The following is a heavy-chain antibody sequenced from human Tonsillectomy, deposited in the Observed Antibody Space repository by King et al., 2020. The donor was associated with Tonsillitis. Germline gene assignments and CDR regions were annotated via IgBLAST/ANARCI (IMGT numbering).Heavy chain of an antibody. D-gene: IGHD3-10*02. CDR2: IRYDGTNK. CDR1: GFTFSSYG. V-gene: IGHV3-30*02. J-gene: IGHJ5*02. CDR3: ARGVVFRQLSPASWGGNWFDP. Sequence: VQLVESGGGVVQPGGSLRLSCAASGFTFSSYGMHWVRQAPGKGLEWVAFIRYDGTNKYYADSVKGRFTISRDNSKNTLYLQMNSLRAEDTAVYYCARGVVFRQLSPASWGGNWFDPWGQGTLVTVSS.